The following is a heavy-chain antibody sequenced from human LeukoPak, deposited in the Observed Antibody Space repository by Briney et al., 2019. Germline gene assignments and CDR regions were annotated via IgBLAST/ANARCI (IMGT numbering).Heavy chain of an antibody. CDR3: ARDVYSIAAAGTFDY. V-gene: IGHV1-18*01. CDR2: ISAYNGNT. D-gene: IGHD6-13*01. J-gene: IGHJ4*02. CDR1: GYTFTGYG. Sequence: ASVKVSCKASGYTFTGYGISWVRQAPGQGLEWMGWISAYNGNTNYAQKLQGRVTMTTDTSTSTAYMELRSLRSDDTAVYYCARDVYSIAAAGTFDYWGQGTLVTVSS.